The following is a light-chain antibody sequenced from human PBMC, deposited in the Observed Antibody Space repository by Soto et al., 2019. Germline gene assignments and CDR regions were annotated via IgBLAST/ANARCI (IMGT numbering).Light chain of an antibody. CDR3: QHSYSTPRT. Sequence: DIQMTQSPSSLSASLGDRVTITCRASQTISTYLNWYQQRPGKAPKLLIYDASRSQSAVPSRFSGSGSGTDFTLTISSLQPEDFATYYCQHSYSTPRTFGGGTRVESK. CDR1: QTISTY. J-gene: IGKJ4*01. V-gene: IGKV1-39*01. CDR2: DAS.